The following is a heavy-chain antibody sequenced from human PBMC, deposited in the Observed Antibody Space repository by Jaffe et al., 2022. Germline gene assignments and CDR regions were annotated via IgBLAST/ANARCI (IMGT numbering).Heavy chain of an antibody. Sequence: QLQLQESGPGLVKPSETLSLTCTVSGGSISSSSYYWGWIRQPPGKGLEWIGSIYYSGSTYYNPSLKSRVTISVDTSKNQFSLKLSSVTAADTAVYYCASRWHHDAFDIWGQGTMVTVSS. J-gene: IGHJ3*02. CDR2: IYYSGST. D-gene: IGHD6-13*01. CDR3: ASRWHHDAFDI. CDR1: GGSISSSSYY. V-gene: IGHV4-39*01.